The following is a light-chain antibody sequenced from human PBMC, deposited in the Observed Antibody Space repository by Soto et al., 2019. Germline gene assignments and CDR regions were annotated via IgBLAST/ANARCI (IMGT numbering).Light chain of an antibody. CDR2: EVT. Sequence: ALTQPPSASGSPGQSVTISCTGTSSDVGGYTVSWYQHHPGKAPKVMIYEVTKRPSGVPDRFSGSKSGNTASLTVSGLQAEDEADYYCASSAGNFYVFGTGTKLTVL. J-gene: IGLJ1*01. V-gene: IGLV2-8*01. CDR3: ASSAGNFYV. CDR1: SSDVGGYT.